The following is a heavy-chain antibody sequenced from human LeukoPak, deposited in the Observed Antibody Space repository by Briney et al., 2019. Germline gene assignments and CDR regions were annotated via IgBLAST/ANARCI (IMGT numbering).Heavy chain of an antibody. V-gene: IGHV3-30-3*01. J-gene: IGHJ4*02. CDR2: ISYDGSNK. D-gene: IGHD6-13*01. CDR3: ARDTLIAAAGNSFDY. Sequence: GGSLRLSCAASGFIFSSYAMHWVRQAPGKGLEWVAVISYDGSNKYYADSVKGRFTISRDNSKNTLYLQMNSLRAEDTAVYYCARDTLIAAAGNSFDYWGQGTLVTVSS. CDR1: GFIFSSYA.